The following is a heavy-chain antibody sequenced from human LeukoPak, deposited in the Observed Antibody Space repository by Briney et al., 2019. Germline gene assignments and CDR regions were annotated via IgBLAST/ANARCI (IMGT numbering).Heavy chain of an antibody. D-gene: IGHD3-3*01. V-gene: IGHV4-61*02. J-gene: IGHJ4*02. Sequence: SETLSLTCTVSGGSISSGSYYWSWIRQPAGKGLEWIGRIYTSGSTNYNPSLKSRVTISVDTSKNQFSLKLSSVTAADTAVYYCARDVTRFWSGYFESWGQGTLITVSS. CDR2: IYTSGST. CDR3: ARDVTRFWSGYFES. CDR1: GGSISSGSYY.